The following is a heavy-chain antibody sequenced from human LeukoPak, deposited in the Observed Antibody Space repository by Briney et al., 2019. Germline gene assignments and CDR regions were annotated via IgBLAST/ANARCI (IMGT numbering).Heavy chain of an antibody. V-gene: IGHV4-59*08. CDR2: IYYSGST. CDR1: GGSISSYY. Sequence: PSETLSLTCTVSGGSISSYYWSWIRQPPGKGLEWIGYIYYSGSTNYNPSLKSRVTISVDTSKNQFSLKLSSVTAADTAVYYCARSRPITMTTGTPWAGPDDAFDIWGQGTMVTVSS. D-gene: IGHD4-17*01. J-gene: IGHJ3*02. CDR3: ARSRPITMTTGTPWAGPDDAFDI.